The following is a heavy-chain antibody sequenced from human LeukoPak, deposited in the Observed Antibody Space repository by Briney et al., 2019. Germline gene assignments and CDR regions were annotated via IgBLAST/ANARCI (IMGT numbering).Heavy chain of an antibody. D-gene: IGHD2-2*01. CDR3: AKDLFGVVVPAAMADY. V-gene: IGHV3-23*01. Sequence: PGGSLRLSCAAPGFTFSSYAMSWVRQAPGKGLEWVSAISGSGGSTYYADSVKGRFTISRDNSKNTLYLQMNSLRAEDTAVYYCAKDLFGVVVPAAMADYWGQGTLVTVSS. CDR2: ISGSGGST. CDR1: GFTFSSYA. J-gene: IGHJ4*02.